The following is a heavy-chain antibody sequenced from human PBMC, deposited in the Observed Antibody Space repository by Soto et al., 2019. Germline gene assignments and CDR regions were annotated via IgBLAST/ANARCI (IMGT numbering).Heavy chain of an antibody. CDR1: GYSFTTYG. Sequence: QVQLVQSGAEVRQPGASVKVSCKASGYSFTTYGMSWVRQAPGQGLEYMGWINGYGHGAKYVQRFQGRFSMTTDTSTNTVYMDLRSLTSVDTAVYYCERDLNGDFYYWGQGTVVIVSP. D-gene: IGHD3-10*01. J-gene: IGHJ4*02. V-gene: IGHV1-18*01. CDR2: INGYGHGA. CDR3: ERDLNGDFYY.